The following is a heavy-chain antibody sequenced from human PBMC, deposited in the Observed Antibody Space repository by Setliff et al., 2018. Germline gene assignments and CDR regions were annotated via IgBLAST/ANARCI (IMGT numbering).Heavy chain of an antibody. CDR1: GGSISSGSYY. CDR3: ARGKSVTASNWFDP. J-gene: IGHJ5*02. CDR2: IYTSGST. D-gene: IGHD5-18*01. V-gene: IGHV4-61*02. Sequence: SETLSLTCTVSGGSISSGSYYWSWIRQPAGKGLEWIGRIYTSGSTNYNPSLKSRVTISVDTSKNQFSLRLSSVTAADTAVYYCARGKSVTASNWFDPWGQGTLVTVSS.